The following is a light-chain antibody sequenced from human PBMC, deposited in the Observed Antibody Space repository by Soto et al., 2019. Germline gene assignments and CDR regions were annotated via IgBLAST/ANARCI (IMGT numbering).Light chain of an antibody. CDR1: SSDVGSYNS. CDR2: EGS. V-gene: IGLV2-23*01. CDR3: CSYAGNPYV. J-gene: IGLJ1*01. Sequence: QSALTQPGSVSGSPGQSIAISCTGTSSDVGSYNSVSWYQQHPGKAPKLMIYEGSKRPSGVSDRFSGSKSGITASLTISGLQAEDEADYYCCSYAGNPYVFGTGTKLTVL.